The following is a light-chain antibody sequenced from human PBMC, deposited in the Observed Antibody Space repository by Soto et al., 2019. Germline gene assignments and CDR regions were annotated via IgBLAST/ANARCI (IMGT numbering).Light chain of an antibody. CDR3: QQYDGSST. CDR1: QSVSRSY. Sequence: EIVLTQSPGTLSLSPGERATLSCRASQSVSRSYLAWYQQKPGQAPRLLIYGASSRATGIPDRFSGSGSGTDFTLTISRMEPEDFAVYYCQQYDGSSTFGQGTKVDIK. CDR2: GAS. J-gene: IGKJ1*01. V-gene: IGKV3-20*01.